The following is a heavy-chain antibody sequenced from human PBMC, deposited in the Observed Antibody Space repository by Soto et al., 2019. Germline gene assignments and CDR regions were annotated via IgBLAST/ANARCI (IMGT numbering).Heavy chain of an antibody. V-gene: IGHV4-34*01. D-gene: IGHD3-16*01. CDR1: GGSFSGYY. CDR3: ARALGGVLDAY. Sequence: SETLSLTCAVYGGSFSGYYWSWIRQPPGKGLEWIGEINHSGSTNYNPSLKSRVTISVDTSKNQFSLKLSSVTAADTAVYYCARALGGVLDAYWGQGTLVTVSP. CDR2: INHSGST. J-gene: IGHJ4*02.